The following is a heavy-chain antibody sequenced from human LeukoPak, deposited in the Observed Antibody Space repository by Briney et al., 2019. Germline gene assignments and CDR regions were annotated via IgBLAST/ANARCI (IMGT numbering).Heavy chain of an antibody. D-gene: IGHD6-19*01. CDR3: ARDGRSGWNDHDY. CDR2: IKQDGSEK. J-gene: IGHJ4*02. V-gene: IGHV3-7*03. CDR1: GFTFSNYW. Sequence: PGGSLRLSCGASGFTFSNYWMSWVRQAPGKGLEWVANIKQDGSEKNYVDFVKGRFTISRNNAKNSLYLQMNSLRAEDTAVYYCARDGRSGWNDHDYWGQGTLVIVSS.